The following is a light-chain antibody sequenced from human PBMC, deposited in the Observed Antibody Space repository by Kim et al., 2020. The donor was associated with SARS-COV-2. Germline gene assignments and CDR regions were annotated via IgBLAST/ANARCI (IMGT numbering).Light chain of an antibody. CDR2: GAS. CDR3: QKYNNLIT. CDR1: QSVNSN. Sequence: EIVMTQSPAILSVSPGERVTLSCRASQSVNSNLAWHQQKPGQAPRLLIYGASTRATGVPARFSGSGSGTEFTLTISSLQSEDFAVYYCQKYNNLITFGQVTRLEIK. J-gene: IGKJ5*01. V-gene: IGKV3-15*01.